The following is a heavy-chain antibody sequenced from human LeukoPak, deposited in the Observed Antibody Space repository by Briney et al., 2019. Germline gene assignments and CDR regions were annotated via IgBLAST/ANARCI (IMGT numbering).Heavy chain of an antibody. J-gene: IGHJ4*02. CDR1: GYTFTGYY. D-gene: IGHD2-2*01. V-gene: IGHV1-2*02. Sequence: ASVEVSCKASGYTFTGYYMHWERQAPGQGLEWMAWINPNSGGTYYAQNFHDRITMTRDTSISTAYMELSRLRSDDTAIYYCARANALYCSSTSCLFDYWGQGTLVAVSS. CDR2: INPNSGGT. CDR3: ARANALYCSSTSCLFDY.